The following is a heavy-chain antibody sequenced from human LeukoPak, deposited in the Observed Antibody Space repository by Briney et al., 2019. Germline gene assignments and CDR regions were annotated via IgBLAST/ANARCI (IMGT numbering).Heavy chain of an antibody. V-gene: IGHV3-11*01. CDR2: ISTSGAI. CDR1: GFTFSDYY. D-gene: IGHD6-13*01. Sequence: GGSLRLSCAASGFTFSDYYMGWIRQAPGKGLEWVSYISTSGAIYYADSVKGRFTISRDNAKNSLHLQMNSLRAEDTAVYYCAKDIVAAGLFFDYWGQGTLVTVSS. J-gene: IGHJ4*02. CDR3: AKDIVAAGLFFDY.